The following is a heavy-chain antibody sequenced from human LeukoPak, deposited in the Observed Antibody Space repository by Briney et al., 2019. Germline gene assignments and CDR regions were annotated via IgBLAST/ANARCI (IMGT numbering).Heavy chain of an antibody. CDR3: ARLSMRSVAFDI. CDR2: IYYSGST. D-gene: IGHD2-8*01. J-gene: IGHJ3*02. Sequence: PSETLSLTCTVSGGSISSYYWSWIRQPPGKGLEWIGYIYYSGSTNYNPSLKSRVTISVDTSKNQFSLKLSSVTAADTAVYYCARLSMRSVAFDIWGQGTMVTVSS. CDR1: GGSISSYY. V-gene: IGHV4-59*01.